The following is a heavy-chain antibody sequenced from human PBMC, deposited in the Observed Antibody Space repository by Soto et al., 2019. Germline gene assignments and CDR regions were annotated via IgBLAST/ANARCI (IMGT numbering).Heavy chain of an antibody. V-gene: IGHV4-31*03. CDR2: IYYSGST. J-gene: IGHJ5*02. D-gene: IGHD3-22*01. Sequence: QVQLQESGPGLVKPSQTLSLTCTVSVASISSGGYYWSWIRQHPGEGLEWIGYIYYSGSTSYNPSLKSRVTISGDTSKNQCSLKLSSVTDADTAVYYCAREWKYDTSGYPPWFAPWGQGTLVTVSS. CDR3: AREWKYDTSGYPPWFAP. CDR1: VASISSGGYY.